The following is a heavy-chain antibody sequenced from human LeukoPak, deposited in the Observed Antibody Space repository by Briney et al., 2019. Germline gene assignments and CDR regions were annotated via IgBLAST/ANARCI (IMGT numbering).Heavy chain of an antibody. CDR2: IKEDGSRI. CDR1: GFAFSNYW. Sequence: GGSLRLSCAGTGFAFSNYWMNWVRQAPGKGLEWVANIKEDGSRINYVDSVKGRFTISRDNAKNSVYLQMDNLRAEDTAVYYCVGSSGWLFDYWGQGILVAVYS. CDR3: VGSSGWLFDY. D-gene: IGHD6-19*01. V-gene: IGHV3-7*01. J-gene: IGHJ4*02.